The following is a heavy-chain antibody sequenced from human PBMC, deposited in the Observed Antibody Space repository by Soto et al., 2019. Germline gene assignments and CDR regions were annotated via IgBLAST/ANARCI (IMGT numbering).Heavy chain of an antibody. V-gene: IGHV3-30*18. J-gene: IGHJ4*02. D-gene: IGHD3-10*01. CDR1: GFTFSSYG. Sequence: GGSLRLSCAASGFTFSSYGMHWVRQAPGKGLEWVAVISYDGSNKYHADSVKGRFTISRDNSKNTLYLQMNSLRAEDMAVYYCAKDFEYYYGSGSYYDTFGYWGQGTLVTVSS. CDR3: AKDFEYYYGSGSYYDTFGY. CDR2: ISYDGSNK.